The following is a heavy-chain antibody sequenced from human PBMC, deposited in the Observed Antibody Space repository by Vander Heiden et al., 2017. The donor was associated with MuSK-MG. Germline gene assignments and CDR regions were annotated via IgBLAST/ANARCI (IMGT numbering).Heavy chain of an antibody. Sequence: QVQLVQSGAEVKKPGASVKVSCKAYGYTFTSYGINWVRQATGQGLEWMGWMNPNSGNTGYAQKFQGRVTMTRNTSITTAYMELSSLGSEDTAVYYCARPLGTTNAFDIWGQGTMVTVSS. CDR1: GYTFTSYG. CDR3: ARPLGTTNAFDI. CDR2: MNPNSGNT. J-gene: IGHJ3*02. D-gene: IGHD1-1*01. V-gene: IGHV1-8*01.